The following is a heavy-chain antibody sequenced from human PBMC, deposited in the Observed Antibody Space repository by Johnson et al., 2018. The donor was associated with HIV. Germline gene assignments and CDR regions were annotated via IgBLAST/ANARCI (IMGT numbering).Heavy chain of an antibody. CDR3: ARSPPSYGSGSYLGLDAFDI. CDR2: IYSGGST. J-gene: IGHJ3*02. CDR1: GFTVSSNY. Sequence: VHLVESGGGLVQPGGSLRLSCAASGFTVSSNYMSWVRQAPGKGLEWVSVIYSGGSTYYADSVKGRFTVSRDNSKNTVYLQMNSLRAEDTAVYYCARSPPSYGSGSYLGLDAFDIWGKGTMVTVSS. V-gene: IGHV3-66*01. D-gene: IGHD3-10*01.